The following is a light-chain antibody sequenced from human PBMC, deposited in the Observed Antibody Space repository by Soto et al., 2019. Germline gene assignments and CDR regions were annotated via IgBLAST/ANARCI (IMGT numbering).Light chain of an antibody. CDR3: QQSYNPPYT. V-gene: IGKV1-39*01. CDR1: QSIRSH. J-gene: IGKJ2*01. CDR2: AAS. Sequence: DLQMTQSPSSLSASVRDRVTITCRASQSIRSHLNWYQERPGKAPKLLIYAASSLQSGVPSRFSGNGSGTDFTLTISSLQPEDFATYYCQQSYNPPYTFGQGTKLEIK.